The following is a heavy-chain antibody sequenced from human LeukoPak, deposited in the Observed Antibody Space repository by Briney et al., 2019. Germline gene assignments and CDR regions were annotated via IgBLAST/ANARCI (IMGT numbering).Heavy chain of an antibody. CDR1: GGSFSGYY. V-gene: IGHV4-34*01. CDR2: INHSGST. Sequence: PSETLSLTCAVYGGSFSGYYWSWIRQPPGKGLEWIGEINHSGSTNYNPSLKSRVTISVDTSKNQFSLKLSSVTAADTAVYYCARGSPVVFDYWGQGTLVTVSS. CDR3: ARGSPVVFDY. J-gene: IGHJ4*02.